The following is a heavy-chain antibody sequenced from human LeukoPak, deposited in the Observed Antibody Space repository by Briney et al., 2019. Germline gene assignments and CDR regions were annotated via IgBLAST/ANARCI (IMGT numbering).Heavy chain of an antibody. J-gene: IGHJ3*02. CDR3: ATNPQGMATTHASDI. Sequence: SETLSLTCTVSGGSISSSSYYWGWIRQPPGKRLEWIGSIYYSGSTYYNPSLKSRVTISVDTSKNQFSLKLSSVTAADTAVYYCATNPQGMATTHASDIWGQGTMVTVSS. CDR2: IYYSGST. CDR1: GGSISSSSYY. D-gene: IGHD5-24*01. V-gene: IGHV4-39*01.